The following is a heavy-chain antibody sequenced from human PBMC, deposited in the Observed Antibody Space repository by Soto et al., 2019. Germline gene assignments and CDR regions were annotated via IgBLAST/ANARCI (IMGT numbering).Heavy chain of an antibody. CDR2: ISSSSSTI. D-gene: IGHD5-12*01. CDR3: ARDDSGYDWSAFYI. V-gene: IGHV3-48*01. J-gene: IGHJ3*02. Sequence: PGGSLRLSCAASGFTFSSYSMNWVRQAPGKGLEWVSYISSSSSTIYYADSVKGRFTISRDNAKNSLYLQMNSLRAEDTAVYYCARDDSGYDWSAFYIWGQGTMVTVSS. CDR1: GFTFSSYS.